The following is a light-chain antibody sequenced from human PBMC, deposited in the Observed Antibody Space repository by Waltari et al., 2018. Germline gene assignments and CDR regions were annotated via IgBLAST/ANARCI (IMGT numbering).Light chain of an antibody. Sequence: QSVLTQPPSVSGAPGQRVTISCTGSGSNIGAGYDVHWYQHLPRAAPKLLIYGSSSRPLGGPDRFLGSTSGTSASLAITGLQAEDEGDYYCQSYDTSLSVVFGGGTKLTVL. CDR2: GSS. V-gene: IGLV1-40*01. CDR1: GSNIGAGYD. J-gene: IGLJ3*02. CDR3: QSYDTSLSVV.